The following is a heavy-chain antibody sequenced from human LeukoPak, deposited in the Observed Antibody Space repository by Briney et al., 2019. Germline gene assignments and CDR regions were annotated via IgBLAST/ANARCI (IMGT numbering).Heavy chain of an antibody. J-gene: IGHJ5*02. V-gene: IGHV3-20*04. Sequence: GGSLRLSCAASGFTFDDYGMSWVRQAPGKGLEWVSGINWNGGSTGYADSVKGRFTISRDNAKNSLYLQMNSLRAEDTALYYCAKDKREYSSGWNNWFDPWGQGTLVTVSS. D-gene: IGHD6-19*01. CDR2: INWNGGST. CDR3: AKDKREYSSGWNNWFDP. CDR1: GFTFDDYG.